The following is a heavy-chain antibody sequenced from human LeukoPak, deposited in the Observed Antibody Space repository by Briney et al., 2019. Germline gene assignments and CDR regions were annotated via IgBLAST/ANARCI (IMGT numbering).Heavy chain of an antibody. CDR1: GGSISSSSYY. D-gene: IGHD3-10*01. Sequence: SETLSLTCTVSGGSISSSSYYWGWIRQPPGKGLEWIGSIYYSGSTYYNPSLKSRVTISVDMSKNQFSLKLSSVTAADTAVYYCASYYYGSGSYYRKRWFDPWGQGTLVTVSS. J-gene: IGHJ5*02. CDR3: ASYYYGSGSYYRKRWFDP. CDR2: IYYSGST. V-gene: IGHV4-39*01.